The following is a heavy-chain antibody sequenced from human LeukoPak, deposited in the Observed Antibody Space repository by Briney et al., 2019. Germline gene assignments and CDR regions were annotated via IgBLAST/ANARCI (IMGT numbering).Heavy chain of an antibody. CDR2: INGRGDAI. J-gene: IGHJ4*02. CDR1: GVTFNGYS. Sequence: GWSLRLSCVASGVTFNGYSMNWVRQAPGKGLEWISYINGRGDAIYYADFARGRFTISRDNAENSLFLQMSSLRVEDTALYYCARDLPFGYSIDYWGQGTPVTVSS. CDR3: ARDLPFGYSIDY. D-gene: IGHD2-15*01. V-gene: IGHV3-48*01.